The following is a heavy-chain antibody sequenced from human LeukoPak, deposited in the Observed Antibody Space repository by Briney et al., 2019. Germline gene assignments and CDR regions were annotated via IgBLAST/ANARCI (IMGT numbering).Heavy chain of an antibody. CDR3: ARDQGSGINYYYYYMDV. D-gene: IGHD3-10*01. J-gene: IGHJ6*03. CDR2: IKQDGSEK. Sequence: GGSLRLSCAASGFTFSSYWMSWVRQAPGKGLEWVANIKQDGSEKYYVDSVKGRFTISRDNAKNSLYLQMNSLRAEDTAVYYCARDQGSGINYYYYYMDVWGKGPTVTVSS. V-gene: IGHV3-7*01. CDR1: GFTFSSYW.